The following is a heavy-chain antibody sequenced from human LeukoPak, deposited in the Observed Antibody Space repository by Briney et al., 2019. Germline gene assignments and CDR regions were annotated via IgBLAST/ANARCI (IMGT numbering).Heavy chain of an antibody. V-gene: IGHV4-39*01. J-gene: IGHJ2*01. D-gene: IGHD1-7*01. CDR2: IYYSGST. Sequence: SETLSLTCTVSGGSISSSSYYWGWIRQPPGKGLEWIGSIYYSGSTYYNPSLKSRVTISVDTSKNQFSLKLSSVTAADTAVYYCARGPRARYNWNYPGLGQGDWYFDLWGRGTLVTVSS. CDR3: ARGPRARYNWNYPGLGQGDWYFDL. CDR1: GGSISSSSYY.